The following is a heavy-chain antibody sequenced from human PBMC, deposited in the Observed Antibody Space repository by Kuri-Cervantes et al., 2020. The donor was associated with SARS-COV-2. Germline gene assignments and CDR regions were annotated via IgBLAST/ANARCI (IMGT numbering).Heavy chain of an antibody. J-gene: IGHJ4*02. CDR1: GYTFTSYY. Sequence: ASVKVSCKASGYTFTSYYMHWVRQAPGQGLEWMGIINPSGGSTSYAQKFQGRVTMTRDTSTSTAYLELRNLRSDDTAVYYCARAGAEVTSHFDYWGQGTLVTVSS. D-gene: IGHD2-21*02. V-gene: IGHV1-46*01. CDR2: INPSGGST. CDR3: ARAGAEVTSHFDY.